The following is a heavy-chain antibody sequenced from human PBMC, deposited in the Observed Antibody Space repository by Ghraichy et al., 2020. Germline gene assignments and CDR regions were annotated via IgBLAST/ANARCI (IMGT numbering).Heavy chain of an antibody. Sequence: GGSLRLSCAASGFTFSSYSMNWVRQAPGKGLEWVSSITSSSSYIYYADSVKGRFTISRDNAKNSLYLQMNSLRAEDTAVYYCASSDYYDSSGYYSYAFDIWGQGTMVTVSS. CDR3: ASSDYYDSSGYYSYAFDI. D-gene: IGHD3-22*01. CDR1: GFTFSSYS. V-gene: IGHV3-21*01. CDR2: ITSSSSYI. J-gene: IGHJ3*02.